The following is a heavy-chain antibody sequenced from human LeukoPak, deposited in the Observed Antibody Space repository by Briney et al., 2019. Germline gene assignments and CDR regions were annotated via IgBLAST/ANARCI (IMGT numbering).Heavy chain of an antibody. D-gene: IGHD3-22*01. V-gene: IGHV1-69*05. CDR2: IIPIFGTA. Sequence: SVKVSCKASGGTFSSYAISWVRQAPGQGLEWMGGIIPIFGTANYAQKFQGRVTITTDESTSTAYMELSSLRSEDTAAYYCARTYYDSSGYTNWFDPWGQGTLVTVSS. CDR1: GGTFSSYA. CDR3: ARTYYDSSGYTNWFDP. J-gene: IGHJ5*02.